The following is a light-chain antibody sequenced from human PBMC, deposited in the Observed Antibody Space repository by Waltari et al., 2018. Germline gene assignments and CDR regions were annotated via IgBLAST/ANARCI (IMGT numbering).Light chain of an antibody. CDR1: QDISNY. V-gene: IGKV1-33*01. J-gene: IGKJ3*01. CDR3: QHYDNFPFT. CDR2: DAS. Sequence: DIQMTQPPSSLSASIGDRVTITCQASQDISNYLLWYQRKPGKAPRVLIYDASTLGRGVPSRFSGSGSGTDFTFTIAALQPEDFATYFCQHYDNFPFTFGPGTTVDVK.